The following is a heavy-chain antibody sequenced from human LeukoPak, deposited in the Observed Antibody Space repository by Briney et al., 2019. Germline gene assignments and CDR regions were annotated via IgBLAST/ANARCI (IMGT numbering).Heavy chain of an antibody. V-gene: IGHV4-59*01. Sequence: SETLSLTCGVSGGSSSSYYWSWIRQAPGKGLEWIGDIFQSGSTNYNPSLKSRVTISVDTSMNQFSLRLVSVTAADTAVYYCARTTSAYVFDYWGQGTLVTVSS. CDR1: GGSSSSYY. D-gene: IGHD3-10*02. J-gene: IGHJ4*02. CDR2: IFQSGST. CDR3: ARTTSAYVFDY.